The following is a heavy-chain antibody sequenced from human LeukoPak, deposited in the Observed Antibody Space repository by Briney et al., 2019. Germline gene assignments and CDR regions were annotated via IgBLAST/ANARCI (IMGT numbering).Heavy chain of an antibody. Sequence: VESLKISCKGSGYSFTSYWIGWVHQMPGKGLEWMGIIYPGDSDTRYSPSFQGQVTISADKSISTAYLQWSSLKASDTAMYYCARQGQRTYYDSSGYLVGYYYMDVWGKGTTVTISS. J-gene: IGHJ6*03. CDR3: ARQGQRTYYDSSGYLVGYYYMDV. V-gene: IGHV5-51*07. CDR2: IYPGDSDT. D-gene: IGHD3-22*01. CDR1: GYSFTSYW.